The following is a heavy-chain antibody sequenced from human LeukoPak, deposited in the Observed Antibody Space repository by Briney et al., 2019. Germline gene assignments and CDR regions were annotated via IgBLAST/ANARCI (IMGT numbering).Heavy chain of an antibody. J-gene: IGHJ4*02. CDR2: IYYSGST. D-gene: IGHD4-17*01. CDR1: GGSISSGDYY. V-gene: IGHV4-30-4*01. CDR3: ARSVGPYGDYVEGIDY. Sequence: SETLSLTCIVSGGSISSGDYYWSWIRQPPGKGPEWIGYIYYSGSTYYNPSLKSRVTISVDTSKNQFSLKLSSVTAADTAVYYCARSVGPYGDYVEGIDYWGQGTLVTVSS.